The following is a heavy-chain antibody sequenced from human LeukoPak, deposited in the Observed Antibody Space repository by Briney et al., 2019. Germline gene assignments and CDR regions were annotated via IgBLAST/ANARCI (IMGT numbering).Heavy chain of an antibody. CDR1: GFTFSSYA. J-gene: IGHJ4*02. Sequence: GGSLRLSCAAPGFTFSSYAMHWVRQAPGKGLEWVAVISYDGGNKYYADSVKGRFTISRDNSKNTLYLQMNSLRAEDTAVYYCARDDNYYDSSGLDYWGQGTLVTVSS. D-gene: IGHD3-22*01. V-gene: IGHV3-30*04. CDR2: ISYDGGNK. CDR3: ARDDNYYDSSGLDY.